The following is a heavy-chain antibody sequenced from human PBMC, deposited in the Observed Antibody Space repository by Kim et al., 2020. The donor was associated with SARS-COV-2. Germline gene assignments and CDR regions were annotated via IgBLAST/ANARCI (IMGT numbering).Heavy chain of an antibody. CDR1: EFSFSSYA. D-gene: IGHD1-20*01. V-gene: IGHV3-23*01. J-gene: IGHJ5*02. CDR2: IGGSGSNT. Sequence: GGSLRLSCAASEFSFSSYAMSWVRQAPGKGLEWVSSIGGSGSNTYYADSVKGRFTISRDNSKNTLYLQLNSLRAEDTAVYYCAKRISGTSLFDPWGQGTLVIVSS. CDR3: AKRISGTSLFDP.